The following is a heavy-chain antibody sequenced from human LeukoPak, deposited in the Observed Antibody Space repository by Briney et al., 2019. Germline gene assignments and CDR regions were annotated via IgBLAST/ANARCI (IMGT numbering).Heavy chain of an antibody. CDR3: ATQWLVHYYFDY. CDR2: VNPNSGDT. V-gene: IGHV1-2*02. J-gene: IGHJ4*02. CDR1: GYTFSSYD. D-gene: IGHD6-19*01. Sequence: GASVTVSCKASGYTFSSYDINWVRQATGQGLEWMGCVNPNSGDTNYAQKFQGRVTMTRDTSISTAYMELSRLRSDDTAVYYCATQWLVHYYFDYWGQGTLVTVSS.